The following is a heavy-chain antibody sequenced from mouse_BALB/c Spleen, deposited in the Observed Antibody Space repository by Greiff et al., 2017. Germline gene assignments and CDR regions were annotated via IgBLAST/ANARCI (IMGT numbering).Heavy chain of an antibody. Sequence: EVQLQQSGAELVKPGASVKLSCTASGFNIKDSYMHWVKQRPEQGLEWIGRIDPANGDTKYDPKFQGKATITADTSSNTAYLQLSRLTSEDTAVYYCARSGKGNYFFDYWGQGTTVTVSS. CDR2: IDPANGDT. D-gene: IGHD2-1*01. CDR1: GFNIKDSY. CDR3: ARSGKGNYFFDY. J-gene: IGHJ2*01. V-gene: IGHV14-3*02.